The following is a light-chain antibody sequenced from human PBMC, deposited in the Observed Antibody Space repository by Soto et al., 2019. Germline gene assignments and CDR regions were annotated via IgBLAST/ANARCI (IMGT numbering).Light chain of an antibody. J-gene: IGLJ2*01. Sequence: QSALTQPPSASGSPGQSVTISCTGTSSDVGGYNYVSWYQQHPGKAPKLMIYEVSKRPSGVPDRFSGSKSGNTASLTVSGLQAEDEADYYCSSYAGSTNFVVFRGGTKVTVL. CDR2: EVS. V-gene: IGLV2-8*01. CDR1: SSDVGGYNY. CDR3: SSYAGSTNFVV.